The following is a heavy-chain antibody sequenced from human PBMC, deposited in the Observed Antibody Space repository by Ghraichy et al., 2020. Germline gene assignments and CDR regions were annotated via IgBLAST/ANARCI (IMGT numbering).Heavy chain of an antibody. CDR1: GASINSRSFY. V-gene: IGHV4-39*02. J-gene: IGHJ5*02. CDR3: ASARIVEVFGARNHNWFDP. CDR2: IYYSGHS. Sequence: SQTLSLTCAVSGASINSRSFYWGWIRQPPGKGLEWITSIYYSGHSYDNPSLKSRLTFSLDTSKNHFSLQLHSVTAADTAVYFFASARIVEVFGARNHNWFDPWGQGILVSVSS. D-gene: IGHD2-15*01.